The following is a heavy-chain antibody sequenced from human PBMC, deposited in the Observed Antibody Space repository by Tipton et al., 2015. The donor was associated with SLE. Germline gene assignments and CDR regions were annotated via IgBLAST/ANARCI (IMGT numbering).Heavy chain of an antibody. J-gene: IGHJ4*02. CDR1: GFTFSNAW. CDR3: TTAATYGDYGDY. CDR2: IKSKTDGGTT. Sequence: GSLRLSCAASGFTFSNAWMSWVRQAPGKGLEWVGRIKSKTDGGTTDYAAPVKGRFTISRDDSKNTLYLQMNSLKTEDTAVYYCTTAATYGDYGDYWGQGTLVTVSS. D-gene: IGHD4-17*01. V-gene: IGHV3-15*01.